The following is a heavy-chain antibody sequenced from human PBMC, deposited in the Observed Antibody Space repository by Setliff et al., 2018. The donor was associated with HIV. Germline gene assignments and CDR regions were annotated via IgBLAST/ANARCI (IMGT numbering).Heavy chain of an antibody. Sequence: SETLSLTCTVSGDSITSGTYYWSWIRQPTGMRLEWIGHISTSGTTNYNPSLKSRVTMSIDTSKNQFSLKLSSVTAADTDVYYCARDNSYYYGSGSHYWYGMDVWGQGTTVTV. CDR3: ARDNSYYYGSGSHYWYGMDV. V-gene: IGHV4-61*09. CDR1: GDSITSGTYY. CDR2: ISTSGTT. D-gene: IGHD3-10*01. J-gene: IGHJ6*01.